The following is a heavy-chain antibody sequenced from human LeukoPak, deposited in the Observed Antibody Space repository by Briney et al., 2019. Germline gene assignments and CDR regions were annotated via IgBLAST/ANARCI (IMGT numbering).Heavy chain of an antibody. CDR1: GFTFSSYA. D-gene: IGHD3-10*01. V-gene: IGHV3-23*01. J-gene: IGHJ3*02. CDR2: ISGSGGST. CDR3: AKDLQITMVRGVIITTYAFDI. Sequence: GGSLRLSCAASGFTFSSYAMSWVRQAPGKGLEWVSAISGSGGSTYYADSVKGRFTISRDNSKNTLYLQMNSLGAEDTAVYYCAKDLQITMVRGVIITTYAFDIWGQGTMVTVSS.